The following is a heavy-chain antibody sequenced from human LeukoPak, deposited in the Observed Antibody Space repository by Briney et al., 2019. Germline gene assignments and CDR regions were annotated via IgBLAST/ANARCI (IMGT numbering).Heavy chain of an antibody. Sequence: SSVKVSCKASGGTFSSYAISWVRQARGQGLEWMGGIIPIFGTANYAQKFQGRVTITTDESTSTAYMELSSLRSEDTAVYYCARGGRENQGAFDIWGQGTMVTVSS. J-gene: IGHJ3*02. CDR3: ARGGRENQGAFDI. V-gene: IGHV1-69*05. CDR1: GGTFSSYA. CDR2: IIPIFGTA. D-gene: IGHD1-14*01.